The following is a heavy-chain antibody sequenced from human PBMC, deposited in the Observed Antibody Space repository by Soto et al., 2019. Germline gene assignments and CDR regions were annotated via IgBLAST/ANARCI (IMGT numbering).Heavy chain of an antibody. Sequence: GGSLRLSCAASGFTFSIYSMNWVRQAPGKGLEWVSYIMPGSSHIFYADSVKGRFTISRDNAKNSLYLQMNSLRAEDTAVYYFFLVIVGATAFNVFDIWGLGTM. CDR1: GFTFSIYS. J-gene: IGHJ3*02. V-gene: IGHV3-48*01. D-gene: IGHD1-26*01. CDR3: FLVIVGATAFNVFDI. CDR2: IMPGSSHI.